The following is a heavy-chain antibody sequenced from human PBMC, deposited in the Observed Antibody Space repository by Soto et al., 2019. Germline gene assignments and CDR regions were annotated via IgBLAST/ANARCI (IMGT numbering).Heavy chain of an antibody. D-gene: IGHD6-19*01. Sequence: QVQLQESGPGLVKPSGTLSLTCAVSGDSVSSPYSWCWVRQPPGKGLEWIGEVFHTGTTSYNPSLWSRVTISMDKSNNQFSLDLSSVTAADTAGYYCARSAGWYAVHSWGPGTLVIVSS. V-gene: IGHV4-4*02. CDR1: GDSVSSPYS. CDR2: VFHTGTT. J-gene: IGHJ4*02. CDR3: ARSAGWYAVHS.